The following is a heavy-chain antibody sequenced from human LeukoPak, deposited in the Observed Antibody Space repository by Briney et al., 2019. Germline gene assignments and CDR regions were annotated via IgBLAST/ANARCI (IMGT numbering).Heavy chain of an antibody. CDR2: IYYSGST. J-gene: IGHJ4*02. D-gene: IGHD2-2*03. Sequence: SETLSLTCAVSGGSISSTTSYWGWIRQPPGKGLEWLGRIYYSGSTFYNPSLKSRVTISVDTSNNQFSLRLSSVTAADTAVYYCARHGSTDYFDYWGQGTLVTVSS. CDR3: ARHGSTDYFDY. V-gene: IGHV4-39*01. CDR1: GGSISSTTSY.